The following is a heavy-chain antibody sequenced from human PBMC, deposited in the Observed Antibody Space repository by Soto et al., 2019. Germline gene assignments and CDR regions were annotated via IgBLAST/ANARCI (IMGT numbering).Heavy chain of an antibody. Sequence: LETLSLTCTVSGGSISSYYWSWIRQPPGKGLEWIGYIYYSGSTNYNPSLKSRVTISVDTSKNQFSLKLSSVTAADTAVYYCATLAVAGTVGLFFDYWGQGTLVTVSS. CDR3: ATLAVAGTVGLFFDY. J-gene: IGHJ4*02. CDR1: GGSISSYY. V-gene: IGHV4-59*01. CDR2: IYYSGST. D-gene: IGHD6-19*01.